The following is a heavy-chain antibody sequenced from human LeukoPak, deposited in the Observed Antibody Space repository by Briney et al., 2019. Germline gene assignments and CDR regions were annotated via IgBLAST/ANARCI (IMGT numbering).Heavy chain of an antibody. CDR2: INHSGST. J-gene: IGHJ2*01. CDR1: GGSFSGNY. D-gene: IGHD2-2*01. CDR3: ARGLRYQLLSYWYFDL. Sequence: SETLSLTCAVYGGSFSGNYWSWSRQPPGKGLEWIGEINHSGSTNYNPSLKSRVTISVDTSKNQFSLKLSSVTAADTAVYYCARGLRYQLLSYWYFDLWGRGTLVTVSS. V-gene: IGHV4-34*01.